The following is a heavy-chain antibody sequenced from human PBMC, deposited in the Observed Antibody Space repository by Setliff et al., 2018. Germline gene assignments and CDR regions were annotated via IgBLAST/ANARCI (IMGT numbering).Heavy chain of an antibody. D-gene: IGHD3-3*01. V-gene: IGHV4-39*01. J-gene: IGHJ5*01. Sequence: ASETLSLTCSVSGGSITSRSYYWGWIRQSPGKGLEWLGTIYYSGTTYYNSSLRSRVSISTDTSKNEFSLRLSSVTAPDTAVYYCVKPTWAGEVSSPFAFWFESWGQGTLVTVSS. CDR3: VKPTWAGEVSSPFAFWFES. CDR2: IYYSGTT. CDR1: GGSITSRSYY.